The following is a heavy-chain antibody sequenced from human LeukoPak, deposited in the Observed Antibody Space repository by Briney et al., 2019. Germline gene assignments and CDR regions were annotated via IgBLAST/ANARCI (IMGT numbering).Heavy chain of an antibody. CDR1: GGTFSSYA. CDR3: ARDSLYSSSWYDDYYCYGMDV. V-gene: IGHV1-69*04. D-gene: IGHD6-13*01. Sequence: SVKVSCKASGGTFSSYAISWVRQAPGQGLGWMGRIIPILGIANYAQKFQGRVTITADKSTSTAYMELSSLRSEDTAVYYCARDSLYSSSWYDDYYCYGMDVWGQGTTVTVSS. CDR2: IIPILGIA. J-gene: IGHJ6*02.